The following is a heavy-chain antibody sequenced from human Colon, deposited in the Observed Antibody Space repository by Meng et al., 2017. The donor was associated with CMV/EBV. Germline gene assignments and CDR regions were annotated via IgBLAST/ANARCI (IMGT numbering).Heavy chain of an antibody. J-gene: IGHJ6*02. D-gene: IGHD5-12*01. V-gene: IGHV1-8*01. Sequence: ASVKVSCKASGYMFTTYDISWVRQAPGQGLEWMGWMKVNSGPAVSAQKFQGRVTMTRNTSISTVYMELSSLTSEDTAVYYCARGTGPPKYSNSYYGMDVWGQGTTVTVSS. CDR3: ARGTGPPKYSNSYYGMDV. CDR2: MKVNSGPA. CDR1: GYMFTTYD.